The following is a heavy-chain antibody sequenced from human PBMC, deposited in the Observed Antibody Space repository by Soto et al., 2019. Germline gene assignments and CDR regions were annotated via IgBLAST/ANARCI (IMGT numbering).Heavy chain of an antibody. CDR2: IDPSDSYT. V-gene: IGHV5-10-1*01. Sequence: GESLKISCKGSGYSFTSYWISWVRQMPGKGLEWMGRIDPSDSYTNYSPSFQGHVTISADKSISTAYLQWSSLKASDTAMYYCARHIRDSSGYYYYYYGMDVWGQGTKVTVSS. CDR3: ARHIRDSSGYYYYYYGMDV. J-gene: IGHJ6*02. CDR1: GYSFTSYW. D-gene: IGHD3-22*01.